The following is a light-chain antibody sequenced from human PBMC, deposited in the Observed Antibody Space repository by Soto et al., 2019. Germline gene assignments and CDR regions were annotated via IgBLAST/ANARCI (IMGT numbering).Light chain of an antibody. J-gene: IGKJ1*01. CDR3: HQLNSYPRT. CDR1: QGINSY. V-gene: IGKV1-9*01. CDR2: AAS. Sequence: DIQLTQSPSVLSASVRDRVAITCRASQGINSYLAWYQQKPGKVPKLLIYAASTLHSGVPSRFSGSGSGTEFTLTISSLQPEDFATYYCHQLNSYPRTFGQGTKLEIK.